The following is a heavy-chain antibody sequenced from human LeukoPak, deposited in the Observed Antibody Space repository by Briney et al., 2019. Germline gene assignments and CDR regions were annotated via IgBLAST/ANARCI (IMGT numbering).Heavy chain of an antibody. CDR1: GGSFSGYY. CDR3: ARPTYNWNYFDY. CDR2: INHSGST. Sequence: PSETLSLTCAVYGGSFSGYYWSWIRQPPGKGLEWIGEINHSGSTNYNPSLKSRVTISVDTSKNQFSLKLSSVTAADTAVYYCARPTYNWNYFDYWGQGTLVTVSS. V-gene: IGHV4-34*01. J-gene: IGHJ4*02. D-gene: IGHD1-20*01.